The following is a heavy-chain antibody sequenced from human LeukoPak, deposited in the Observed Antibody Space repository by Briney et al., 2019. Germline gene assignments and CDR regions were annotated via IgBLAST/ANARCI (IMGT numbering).Heavy chain of an antibody. J-gene: IGHJ4*02. CDR3: ARARVVPAAGD. D-gene: IGHD2-2*01. V-gene: IGHV3-23*01. Sequence: GGTLRLSCAASGFTFSTYTMSWVRQAPRKGLEWVSGISGSGDNTNYADSVKGRFTISRDNPKNTLSLQMSSLRVEETAVYYCARARVVPAAGDWGQGTLVTVSS. CDR1: GFTFSTYT. CDR2: ISGSGDNT.